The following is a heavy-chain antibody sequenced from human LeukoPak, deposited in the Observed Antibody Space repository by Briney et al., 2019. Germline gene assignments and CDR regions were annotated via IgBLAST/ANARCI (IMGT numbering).Heavy chain of an antibody. J-gene: IGHJ3*02. V-gene: IGHV4-61*01. CDR2: IYYSGTT. Sequence: PSETLSLTCTVSGGSVNSGSYYWSWIRQPPGKGLEWIGYIYYSGTTTYNPSLKSRATISVDTSKNRFSLNLSSVTAADTAMYYCAREPVGDNDAFDIWGQGTVVSVSS. CDR3: AREPVGDNDAFDI. D-gene: IGHD1-26*01. CDR1: GGSVNSGSYY.